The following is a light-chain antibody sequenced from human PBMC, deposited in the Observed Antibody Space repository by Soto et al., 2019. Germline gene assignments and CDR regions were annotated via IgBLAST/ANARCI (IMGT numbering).Light chain of an antibody. CDR2: EVN. CDR3: SSYAGSLYV. J-gene: IGLJ1*01. CDR1: SSDVGDYNY. V-gene: IGLV2-8*01. Sequence: QSVLTQPPSASGSPGQSVTISCTGTSSDVGDYNYVSWYQQHPGKDPKLMIYEVNKRPSGVPDRFSGSKSGNTASLTVSGLQAEDEADYYCSSYAGSLYVFGTGTQLTVL.